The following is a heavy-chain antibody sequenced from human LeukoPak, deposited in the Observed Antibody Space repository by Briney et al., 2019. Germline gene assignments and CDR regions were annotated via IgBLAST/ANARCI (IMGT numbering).Heavy chain of an antibody. CDR3: ARGRLVRYYYYYMDV. V-gene: IGHV1-2*02. Sequence: GASVKVSCKASGYPFTSYGISWVRQAPGQGLEWMGWINPNSGGTNYAQKFQGRVTMTRDTSISTAYMELSRLRSDDTAVYYCARGRLVRYYYYYMDVWGKGTTVTVSS. J-gene: IGHJ6*03. CDR1: GYPFTSYG. D-gene: IGHD6-19*01. CDR2: INPNSGGT.